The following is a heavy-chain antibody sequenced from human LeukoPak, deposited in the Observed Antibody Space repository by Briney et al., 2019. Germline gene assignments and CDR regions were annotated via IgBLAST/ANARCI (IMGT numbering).Heavy chain of an antibody. CDR3: AREGFSNIVVVPAAMSFDY. D-gene: IGHD2-2*01. V-gene: IGHV3-48*04. CDR1: GFTFSSYS. Sequence: GGSLRLSCSASGFTFSSYSMNWVRQASGKGLEWVSYISSSSSTIYYADSVKGRFTISRDNAKNSLYLQMNSLRAEDTAVYYCAREGFSNIVVVPAAMSFDYWGQGTLVTVSS. J-gene: IGHJ4*02. CDR2: ISSSSSTI.